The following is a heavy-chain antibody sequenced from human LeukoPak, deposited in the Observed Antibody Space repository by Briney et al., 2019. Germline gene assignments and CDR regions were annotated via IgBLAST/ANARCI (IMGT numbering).Heavy chain of an antibody. V-gene: IGHV3-7*01. J-gene: IGHJ4*02. CDR1: GFTFSGYW. CDR3: ARGMSSGYDFDY. D-gene: IGHD5-12*01. Sequence: PGGSLRLSCGASGFTFSGYWMTWVRQAPGTGLEWVTYMNEDGSEIYYVDSVKGRFTISRDNGKNSLYLQMNGLRAEDTAVYYCARGMSSGYDFDYWGQGALVTVSS. CDR2: MNEDGSEI.